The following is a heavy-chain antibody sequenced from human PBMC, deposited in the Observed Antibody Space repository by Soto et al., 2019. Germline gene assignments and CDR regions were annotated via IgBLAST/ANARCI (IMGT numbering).Heavy chain of an antibody. J-gene: IGHJ6*03. CDR2: INHSGST. CDR3: ARAPLLWFGELSFVGKGYYHYYMDV. D-gene: IGHD3-10*01. CDR1: GGSFSGYY. V-gene: IGHV4-34*01. Sequence: SETLSLTCAVYGGSFSGYYWSWIRQPPGKGLEWIGEINHSGSTNYNPSLKSRVTISVDTSKNQFSLKLSSVTAADTAVYYCARAPLLWFGELSFVGKGYYHYYMDVWGKGTTVTVSS.